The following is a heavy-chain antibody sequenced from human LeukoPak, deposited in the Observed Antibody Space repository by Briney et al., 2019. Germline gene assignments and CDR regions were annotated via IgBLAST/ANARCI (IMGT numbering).Heavy chain of an antibody. CDR3: ARAGFTIFGVVSVDY. CDR1: GYTFTSYG. J-gene: IGHJ4*02. D-gene: IGHD3-3*01. CDR2: ISAYNGNT. V-gene: IGHV1-18*01. Sequence: GASVKVSCKASGYTFTSYGISWVRQAPGQGLEWMGWISAYNGNTDYAQKLQGRVTMTTDTSTSTAYMELRSLRSDDTAVYYCARAGFTIFGVVSVDYWGQGTLVTVSS.